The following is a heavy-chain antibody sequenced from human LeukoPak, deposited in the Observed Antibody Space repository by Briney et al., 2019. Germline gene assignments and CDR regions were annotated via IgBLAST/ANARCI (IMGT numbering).Heavy chain of an antibody. Sequence: ASVKVSCKASGYTFTSYGISWVRQAPGQGLEWMGWISACNGNTNYAQKLQGRVTMTTDTSTSTAYMELRSLRSDDTAVYYCARDRGHITMVRGVMGYWGQGTLVTVSS. CDR3: ARDRGHITMVRGVMGY. CDR2: ISACNGNT. CDR1: GYTFTSYG. D-gene: IGHD3-10*01. V-gene: IGHV1-18*01. J-gene: IGHJ4*02.